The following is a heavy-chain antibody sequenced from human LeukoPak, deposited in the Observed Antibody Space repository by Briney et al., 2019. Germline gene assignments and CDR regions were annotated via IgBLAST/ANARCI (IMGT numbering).Heavy chain of an antibody. CDR2: ISWNSGSI. CDR1: GFTFDDYA. CDR3: AKDPQTGYSSGWFRD. V-gene: IGHV3-9*01. Sequence: GGSLRLSCAASGFTFDDYAMHWVRQAPGKGLEWVSGISWNSGSIGYADSVKGRFTISRDNAKNSLYLQMNSLRAEDTALYYCAKDPQTGYSSGWFRDWGQGTLVTVSS. J-gene: IGHJ4*02. D-gene: IGHD6-19*01.